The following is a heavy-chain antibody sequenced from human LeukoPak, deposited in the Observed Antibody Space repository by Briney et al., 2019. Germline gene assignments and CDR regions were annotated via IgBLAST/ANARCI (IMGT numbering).Heavy chain of an antibody. CDR3: ARDSGYSSSWYDGLDY. D-gene: IGHD6-13*01. J-gene: IGHJ4*02. CDR2: IHYSGST. CDR1: GGSISSYY. V-gene: IGHV4-59*01. Sequence: PSETLSLTCTVSGGSISSYYWSWIRQPPGKGLEWIGYIHYSGSTNHNPSLRSRVTISVDTSKNQFSLKLSSVTAADTAVYYCARDSGYSSSWYDGLDYWGQGTLVTVSS.